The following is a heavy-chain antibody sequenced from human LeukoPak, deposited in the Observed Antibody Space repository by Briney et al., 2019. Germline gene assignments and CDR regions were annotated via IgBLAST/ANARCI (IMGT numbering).Heavy chain of an antibody. CDR1: GGTLRSYA. CDR2: IIPIFGTA. Sequence: ASVKVSSKASGGTLRSYAISWVRPAPGQGLEWMGGIIPIFGTANYAQKFQGRVTITADESTSTAYMELSSLRSEDTAVYYCARDRPPLENGMDVWGQGTTVTVSS. V-gene: IGHV1-69*01. CDR3: ARDRPPLENGMDV. J-gene: IGHJ6*02.